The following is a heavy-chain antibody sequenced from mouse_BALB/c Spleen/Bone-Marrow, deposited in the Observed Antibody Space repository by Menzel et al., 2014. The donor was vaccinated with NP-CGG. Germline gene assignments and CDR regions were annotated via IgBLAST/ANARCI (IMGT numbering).Heavy chain of an antibody. J-gene: IGHJ2*01. V-gene: IGHV14-3*02. D-gene: IGHD2-2*01. CDR2: IDPANGNT. Sequence: VQLQQSGAELVKPGASVKLSCTASGFNIKDTYMHWVKQRPEQGLEWIGRIDPANGNTKYDPKFQGKATITADTSSNTAYLQLSSLTSEDTAVYYCAIYVYVYYIDYWGQGTPLTVAS. CDR3: AIYVYVYYIDY. CDR1: GFNIKDTY.